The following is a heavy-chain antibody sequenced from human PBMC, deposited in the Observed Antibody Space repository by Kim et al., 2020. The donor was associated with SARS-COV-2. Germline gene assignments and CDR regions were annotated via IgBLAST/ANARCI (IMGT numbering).Heavy chain of an antibody. J-gene: IGHJ3*02. CDR3: ARERVERLRFLEWLSGGDAFDI. D-gene: IGHD3-3*01. CDR1: GFTFSSYW. CDR2: IKQDGSEK. V-gene: IGHV3-7*01. Sequence: GGSLRLSCAASGFTFSSYWMSWVRQAPGKGLEWVANIKQDGSEKYYVDSVKGRFTISRDNAKNSLYLQMNSLRAEDTAVYYCARERVERLRFLEWLSGGDAFDIWGQGRKVTLSS.